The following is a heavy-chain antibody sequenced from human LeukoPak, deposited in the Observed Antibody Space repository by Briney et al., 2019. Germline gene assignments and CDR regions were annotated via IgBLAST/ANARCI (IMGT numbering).Heavy chain of an antibody. Sequence: PSETLSLTCTVSGGSISSYYWSWIRQPPGKGLEWIGYIYYSGSTNYNPSLKSRVTISVDTSKNQFSLKLSSVTAADTAVYYCARDRSGSYHEVDYWGQGALVTVSS. CDR1: GGSISSYY. D-gene: IGHD1-26*01. CDR2: IYYSGST. CDR3: ARDRSGSYHEVDY. V-gene: IGHV4-59*01. J-gene: IGHJ4*02.